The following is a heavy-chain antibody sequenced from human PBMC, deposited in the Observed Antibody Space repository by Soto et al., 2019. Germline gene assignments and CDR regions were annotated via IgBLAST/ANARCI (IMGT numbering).Heavy chain of an antibody. V-gene: IGHV3-9*01. J-gene: IGHJ5*01. CDR2: ISWNSGSV. CDR1: GFTFDDYG. CDR3: AKDIAYDILTGYRYWFDS. D-gene: IGHD3-9*01. Sequence: QLVESGGGLVQPGRSLSLSCAASGFTFDDYGMHWVRQAPGKGLEWVSGISWNSGSVGYAESVKGRFTISRDSAKNSLYLKMNSLSAEDSALYYCAKDIAYDILTGYRYWFDSWGQGTLVTVSS.